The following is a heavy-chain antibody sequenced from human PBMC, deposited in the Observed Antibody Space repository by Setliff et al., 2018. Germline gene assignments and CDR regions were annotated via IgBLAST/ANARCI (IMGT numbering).Heavy chain of an antibody. CDR2: IYHSGST. CDR3: AKGPDSSGYQGWFDP. D-gene: IGHD3-22*01. CDR1: GYSISSSNW. Sequence: SETLSLTCAVSGYSISSSNWWSWVRQPPGKGLEWIGEIYHSGSTNYNPSLKSRVTISVDTSKNQFSLKLSSVTAADTAVYYCAKGPDSSGYQGWFDPWGQGTLVTSPQ. J-gene: IGHJ5*02. V-gene: IGHV4-4*02.